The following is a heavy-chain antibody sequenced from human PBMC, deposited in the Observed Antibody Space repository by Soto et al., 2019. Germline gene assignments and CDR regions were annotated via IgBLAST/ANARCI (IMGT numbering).Heavy chain of an antibody. CDR3: ARDLKLRNFDWPHRQEVIGY. D-gene: IGHD3-9*01. J-gene: IGHJ4*02. CDR2: INTNTGNP. V-gene: IGHV7-4-1*01. Sequence: QVQLVQSGSELKKPGASVKVSCKASGYTFTSYAMNWVRQAPGHGLEWMGWINTNTGNPTYAQGFTGRFVFSLDTSVSTANLQICSLKAEDTAVYYCARDLKLRNFDWPHRQEVIGYWGQGTLVTVSS. CDR1: GYTFTSYA.